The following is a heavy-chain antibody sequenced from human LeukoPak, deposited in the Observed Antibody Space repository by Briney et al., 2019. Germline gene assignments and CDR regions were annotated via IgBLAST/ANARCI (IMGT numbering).Heavy chain of an antibody. CDR1: GFTFSTYD. CDR3: ARGRGEVEVAGHSRYFYYMDV. CDR2: IVSGGRTL. Sequence: GGSLRLSCAASGFTFSTYDMYWVRQAPGKGLEWVSVIVSGGRTLYYADSVKGRFTISRDIFKNSLYLQMNSLRPQDTAVYYCARGRGEVEVAGHSRYFYYMDVWGKGTTVTVS. D-gene: IGHD3-10*01. J-gene: IGHJ6*03. V-gene: IGHV3-48*03.